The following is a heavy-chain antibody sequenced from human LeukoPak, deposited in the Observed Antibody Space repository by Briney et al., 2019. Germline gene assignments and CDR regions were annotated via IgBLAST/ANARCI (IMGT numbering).Heavy chain of an antibody. CDR1: GVSISSTTYY. D-gene: IGHD5-18*01. Sequence: SETLSLICTVSGVSISSTTYYWGWIRQPPGKGLEWIGSVYYSGGTYYNPSLKSRVTVSIDTSKNQFSLRLSSVTAADTAVYYCARRGDIYGYYFDYWGQGTLVTVSS. CDR3: ARRGDIYGYYFDY. J-gene: IGHJ4*02. V-gene: IGHV4-39*01. CDR2: VYYSGGT.